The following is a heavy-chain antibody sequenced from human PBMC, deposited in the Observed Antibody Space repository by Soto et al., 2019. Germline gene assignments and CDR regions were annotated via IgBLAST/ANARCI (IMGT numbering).Heavy chain of an antibody. CDR1: GFTFSSYG. CDR2: IWYDGSNK. V-gene: IGHV3-33*01. Sequence: GGSLRLSCAASGFTFSSYGMHWVRQAPGKRLEWVAVIWYDGSNKYYADSVKGRFTISRDNSKNTLYLQMNSLRAEDTAVYYCARDGAALSAFDIWGQGTMVTVSS. CDR3: ARDGAALSAFDI. J-gene: IGHJ3*02. D-gene: IGHD6-6*01.